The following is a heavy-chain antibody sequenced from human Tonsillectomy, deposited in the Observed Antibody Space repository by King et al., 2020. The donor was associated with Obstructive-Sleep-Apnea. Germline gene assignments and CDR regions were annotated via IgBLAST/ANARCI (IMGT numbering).Heavy chain of an antibody. D-gene: IGHD4-17*01. J-gene: IGHJ5*02. CDR3: ARVGGPYGDYGVFRFDP. CDR1: GFTFSSYW. Sequence: VQLVESGGGVVQPGGSLRLSCAASGFTFSSYWMGWVRQAPGKGLEWVANINEGGGERNYVDSGKGRFTISRDNAKNSLFLQMNSLRAEDTAVYYCARVGGPYGDYGVFRFDPWGQETLVTVSS. V-gene: IGHV3-7*03. CDR2: INEGGGER.